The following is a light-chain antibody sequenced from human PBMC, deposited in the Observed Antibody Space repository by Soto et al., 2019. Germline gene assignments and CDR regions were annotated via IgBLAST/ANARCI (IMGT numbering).Light chain of an antibody. J-gene: IGKJ4*01. V-gene: IGKV3D-15*01. CDR1: HSVDSN. CDR3: QQYDKWPLT. Sequence: EIVMTQSPGTLSVSTGQGATLSCRASHSVDSNLAWYQQKPGQAPRLLIYGASTRPTGIPDRFSGSGSGTELTLTISSLQSEDFAVYYCQQYDKWPLTFGGGTKVEIK. CDR2: GAS.